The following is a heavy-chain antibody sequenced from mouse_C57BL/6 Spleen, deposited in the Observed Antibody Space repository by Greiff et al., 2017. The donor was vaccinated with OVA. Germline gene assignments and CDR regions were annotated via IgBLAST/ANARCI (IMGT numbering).Heavy chain of an antibody. J-gene: IGHJ4*01. Sequence: QVQLQQSGAELVKPGASVKLSCKASGYTFTSYWMQWVKQRPGQGLEWIGELDPSDSYTNYNQKFKGKATLTVDNSSSTAYMQLSSLTSEDSAVYYCAISDYAPSKSPMDYWGQGTSVTVSS. CDR3: AISDYAPSKSPMDY. CDR1: GYTFTSYW. D-gene: IGHD2-13*01. CDR2: LDPSDSYT. V-gene: IGHV1-50*01.